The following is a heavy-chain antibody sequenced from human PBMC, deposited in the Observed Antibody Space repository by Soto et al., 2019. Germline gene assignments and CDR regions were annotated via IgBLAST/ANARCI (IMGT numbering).Heavy chain of an antibody. CDR3: ARDYGSLGYYGMDV. J-gene: IGHJ6*02. V-gene: IGHV4-59*01. CDR1: GGSISSYY. CDR2: IYYSGST. D-gene: IGHD4-17*01. Sequence: KASETLSLTCTVSGGSISSYYWSWIRQPPGKGLEWIGYIYYSGSTSYNPSLKSRVTISVDTSKNQFSLKLSSVTAADTAVYYCARDYGSLGYYGMDVWGQGTTVTVSS.